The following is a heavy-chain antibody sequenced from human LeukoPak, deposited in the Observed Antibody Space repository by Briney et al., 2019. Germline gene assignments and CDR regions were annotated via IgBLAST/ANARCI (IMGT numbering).Heavy chain of an antibody. Sequence: GGSLRLSCVASGFTFSSYEMNWVRQAPGKGLEWLSYIGSSDSTTHYADSVKGRFTISRDNAKNSLYLQMNSLRPDDTAVYYCARGGYGGNVIRDYMDVWGKGTTVTVSS. J-gene: IGHJ6*03. D-gene: IGHD4-23*01. V-gene: IGHV3-48*03. CDR1: GFTFSSYE. CDR2: IGSSDSTT. CDR3: ARGGYGGNVIRDYMDV.